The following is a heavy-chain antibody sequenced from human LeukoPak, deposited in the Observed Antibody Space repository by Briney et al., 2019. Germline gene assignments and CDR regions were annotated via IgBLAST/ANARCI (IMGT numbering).Heavy chain of an antibody. CDR1: GYTFTSYD. J-gene: IGHJ3*02. CDR3: ATGSSWLPPVAFDI. Sequence: ASVKVSCKASGYTFTSYDINWVRQATAQGLEWMGWMNPNSGNTGYAQKFQGRVTITRNTSISTAYMELSSLRSEDTAVYYCATGSSWLPPVAFDIWGQGTMVTVSS. V-gene: IGHV1-8*03. CDR2: MNPNSGNT. D-gene: IGHD6-13*01.